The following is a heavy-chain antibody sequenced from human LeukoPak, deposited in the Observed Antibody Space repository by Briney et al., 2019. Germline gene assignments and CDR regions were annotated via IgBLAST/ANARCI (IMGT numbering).Heavy chain of an antibody. D-gene: IGHD2-21*01. Sequence: GIIPIFGTANYAQKFQGRVTITADESTSTAYMELSSLRSEDTAVYYCAVSIVVVSYNWFDPWGQGTLVTVSS. CDR3: AVSIVVVSYNWFDP. CDR2: IIPIFGTA. V-gene: IGHV1-69*01. J-gene: IGHJ5*02.